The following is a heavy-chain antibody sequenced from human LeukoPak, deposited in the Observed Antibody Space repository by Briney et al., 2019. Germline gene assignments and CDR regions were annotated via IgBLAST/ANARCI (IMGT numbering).Heavy chain of an antibody. D-gene: IGHD3-10*01. Sequence: GGSLRLSCAASGFTFNNYAMSWVCQAPGKGLEWVSAISGSGVSTYYADSVKGRFSISRDNSKNTLYLQMNSLRAEDTAVYYCATRGYITMVRRFDPWGQGTLVTVSS. CDR2: ISGSGVST. J-gene: IGHJ5*02. CDR1: GFTFNNYA. CDR3: ATRGYITMVRRFDP. V-gene: IGHV3-23*01.